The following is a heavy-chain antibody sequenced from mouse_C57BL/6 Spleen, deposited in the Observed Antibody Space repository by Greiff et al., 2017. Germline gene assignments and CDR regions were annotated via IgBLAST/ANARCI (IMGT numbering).Heavy chain of an antibody. CDR1: GYTFTSYW. D-gene: IGHD1-1*01. Sequence: QVQLQQPGAELVKPGASVKLSCKASGYTFTSYWMQWVKQRPGQGLEWIGEIDPSDSYTNYNQKFKGKATLTVDTSSSTAYMQLSTLTSEVSAVYYFASSIYYYGSRTSYYFDYWGQGTTLTVSS. CDR3: ASSIYYYGSRTSYYFDY. J-gene: IGHJ2*01. CDR2: IDPSDSYT. V-gene: IGHV1-50*01.